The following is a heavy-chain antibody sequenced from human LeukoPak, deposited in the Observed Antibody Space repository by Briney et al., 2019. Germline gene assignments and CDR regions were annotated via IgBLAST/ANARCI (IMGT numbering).Heavy chain of an antibody. D-gene: IGHD4-17*01. V-gene: IGHV3-7*04. CDR2: IKPDGIKT. J-gene: IGHJ4*01. CDR1: VFTFSAHW. Sequence: PGGSLRLSCEASVFTFSAHWMSWVRQAPGKGLEWVANIKPDGIKTYYVDSVKGRFTISRDDAKNPLYLQMSGLRVEDTAVYYCARGYGAYGLFGDWGQGTLVTVSS. CDR3: ARGYGAYGLFGD.